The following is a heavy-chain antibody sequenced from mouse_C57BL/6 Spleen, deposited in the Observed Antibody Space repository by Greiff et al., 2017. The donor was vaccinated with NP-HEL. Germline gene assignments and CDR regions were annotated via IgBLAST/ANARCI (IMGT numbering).Heavy chain of an antibody. V-gene: IGHV5-17*01. CDR1: GFTFSDYG. CDR2: ISSGSSTI. CDR3: ASNYDSAWFAY. D-gene: IGHD2-4*01. J-gene: IGHJ3*01. Sequence: EVKLEESGGGLVKPGGSLKLSCAASGFTFSDYGMHWVRQAPEKGLEWVAYISSGSSTIYYADTVKGRFTISRDNAKNTLFLQMTSLRSEDTAMYYCASNYDSAWFAYWGQGTLVTVSA.